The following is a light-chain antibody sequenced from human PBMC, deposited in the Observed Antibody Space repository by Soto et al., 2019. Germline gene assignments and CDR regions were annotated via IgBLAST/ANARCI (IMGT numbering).Light chain of an antibody. CDR1: SSDVGSYNL. Sequence: QSALTQPASVSGSPGQSITISCTGTSSDVGSYNLVSWYQQHPGKAPKLMIYEGSKRPSGVSNHFSGSKSGNTASLTISGLQAEDEADYYCCSYAGSYVVFGGGTKLTVL. J-gene: IGLJ2*01. V-gene: IGLV2-23*01. CDR2: EGS. CDR3: CSYAGSYVV.